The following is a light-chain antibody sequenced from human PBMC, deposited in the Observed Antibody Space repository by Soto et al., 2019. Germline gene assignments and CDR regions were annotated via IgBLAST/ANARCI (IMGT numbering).Light chain of an antibody. Sequence: QSVLTQPASVSGSPGQSITISCTGTSNEVGNYNLVSWYQQHPGKAPKLMIYEVSKRPSGVSNRFSGSKSGNTASLTISGLQAEDEADYYCCSYAGSSTYVFGTGTKVTVL. J-gene: IGLJ1*01. CDR1: SNEVGNYNL. CDR2: EVS. V-gene: IGLV2-23*02. CDR3: CSYAGSSTYV.